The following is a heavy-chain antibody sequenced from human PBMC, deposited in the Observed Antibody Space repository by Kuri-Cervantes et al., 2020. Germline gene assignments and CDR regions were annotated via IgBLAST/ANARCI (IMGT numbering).Heavy chain of an antibody. J-gene: IGHJ6*03. V-gene: IGHV4-34*01. CDR1: GGSFSGYY. Sequence: SETLSLTCAVYGGSFSGYYWSWIRQPPGKGLEWIGEINHSGSTNYNPSLKSRVTISVDTSKNQSSLKLSSVTAADTAVYYCARHRRDYYYYMDVWGKGTTVTVSS. CDR3: ARHRRDYYYYMDV. CDR2: INHSGST.